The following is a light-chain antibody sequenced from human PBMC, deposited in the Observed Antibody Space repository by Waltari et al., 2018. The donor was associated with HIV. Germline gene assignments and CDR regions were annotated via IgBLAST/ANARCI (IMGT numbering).Light chain of an antibody. J-gene: IGKJ5*01. CDR2: GAS. CDR3: QNYDSAPVA. Sequence: DIQMSQAPSPLSASVGDRVTITCRASRDSSNDLAWYQQKSGEVPKLLIYGASTLRSGVSSRFRGSGSGTEFTLTINGLQPEDVASYYCQNYDSAPVAFGQGTRLEI. CDR1: RDSSND. V-gene: IGKV1-27*01.